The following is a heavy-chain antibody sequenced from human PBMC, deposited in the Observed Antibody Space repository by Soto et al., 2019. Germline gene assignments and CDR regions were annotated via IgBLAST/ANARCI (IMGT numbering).Heavy chain of an antibody. Sequence: QVQLVQSGAEVKKPGSSVKVSCKTSGVSFNNNGIGWVRQAPGHGLEWMGGVSPPFRTSNYARKFQGRISITAHASTGTVNMELSSLTSEDTAQYYCARVLNYGSGSYSPYGMDVWGQGTTVPVSS. J-gene: IGHJ6*02. CDR1: GVSFNNNG. CDR2: VSPPFRTS. CDR3: ARVLNYGSGSYSPYGMDV. D-gene: IGHD3-10*01. V-gene: IGHV1-69*01.